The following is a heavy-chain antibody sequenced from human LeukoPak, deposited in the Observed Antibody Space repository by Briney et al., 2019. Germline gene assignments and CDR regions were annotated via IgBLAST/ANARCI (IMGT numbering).Heavy chain of an antibody. CDR3: ARSVATILGGY. J-gene: IGHJ4*02. V-gene: IGHV1-46*01. Sequence: GASVEVSCKASGYTFTSYYMHWVRQAPGQGLEWMGIINPSGGSTSYAQKFQGRVTMTRDTSTSTVYMELSSLRSEDTAVYYCARSVATILGGYWGQGTLVTVSS. CDR2: INPSGGST. D-gene: IGHD5-12*01. CDR1: GYTFTSYY.